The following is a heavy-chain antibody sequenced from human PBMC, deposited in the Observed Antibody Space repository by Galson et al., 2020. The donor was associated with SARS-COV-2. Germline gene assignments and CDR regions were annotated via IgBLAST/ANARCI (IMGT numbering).Heavy chain of an antibody. D-gene: IGHD6-6*01. J-gene: IGHJ6*02. Sequence: GGSLRLSCAASGFTFSSYGMHWVRQAPGKGLEWVAVISYDGSNKYYADSVKGRFTISRDNSKNTLYLQMNSLRAEDTAVYYCAKARQLVGVYYYYGMDVWGQGTTVTVSS. CDR2: ISYDGSNK. V-gene: IGHV3-30*18. CDR3: AKARQLVGVYYYYGMDV. CDR1: GFTFSSYG.